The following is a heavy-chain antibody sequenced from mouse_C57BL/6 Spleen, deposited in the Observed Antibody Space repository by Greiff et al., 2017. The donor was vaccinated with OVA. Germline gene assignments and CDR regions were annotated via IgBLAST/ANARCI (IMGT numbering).Heavy chain of an antibody. CDR3: ARGGGYDGYFSYFDY. J-gene: IGHJ2*01. Sequence: QVQLQQPGTELVKPGASVKLSCKASGYTFTSYWMHWVKQRPGQGLEWIGNINPSNGGTNYNEKFKSKATLTVAQSSSTASLQLSSLTSEDSAVYDCARGGGYDGYFSYFDYWGEGTTRTVAS. CDR2: INPSNGGT. V-gene: IGHV1-53*01. CDR1: GYTFTSYW. D-gene: IGHD2-3*01.